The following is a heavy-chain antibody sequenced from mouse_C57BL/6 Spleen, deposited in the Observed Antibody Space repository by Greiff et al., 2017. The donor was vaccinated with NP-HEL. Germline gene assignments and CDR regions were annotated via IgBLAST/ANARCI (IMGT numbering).Heavy chain of an antibody. V-gene: IGHV1-50*01. Sequence: VQLQQPGAELVKPGASVKLSCKASGYTFTSYWMQWVKQRPGQGLEWIGEIDPSDSYTNYNQKFKGKATLTVDTSSSTAYMQLSSLTSEDSAVCYCARKDLDYSNYLYAMDYWGQGTSVTVSS. CDR2: IDPSDSYT. J-gene: IGHJ4*01. CDR3: ARKDLDYSNYLYAMDY. CDR1: GYTFTSYW. D-gene: IGHD2-5*01.